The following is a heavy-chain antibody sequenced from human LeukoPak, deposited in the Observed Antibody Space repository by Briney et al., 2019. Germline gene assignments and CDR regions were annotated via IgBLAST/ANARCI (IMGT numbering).Heavy chain of an antibody. CDR1: GYTFTGNY. Sequence: GASVKVSCKASGYTFTGNYMHWLRQAPGQGLEWMGWINPNSGGTNYAQKFQGRVTMTRDTSISTAYMELSRLRSDDTAVHYCARDLMSRYASQFDPWGQGTLVTVSS. CDR2: INPNSGGT. V-gene: IGHV1-2*02. CDR3: ARDLMSRYASQFDP. J-gene: IGHJ5*02. D-gene: IGHD5-12*01.